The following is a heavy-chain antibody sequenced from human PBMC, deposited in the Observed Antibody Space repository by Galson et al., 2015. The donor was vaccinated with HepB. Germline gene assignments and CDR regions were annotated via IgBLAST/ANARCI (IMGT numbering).Heavy chain of an antibody. Sequence: SVKVSCKASGYTFTGNYIHWVRQAPGQGLEWMGWVNPRSGATNCAQKFQGWVTMTRDTSINTAYMELSSLRSDDTAVYYCVRLQDDSEGFYLNFDLWGRGTLVTVSS. CDR2: VNPRSGAT. CDR1: GYTFTGNY. D-gene: IGHD5-24*01. V-gene: IGHV1-2*04. CDR3: VRLQDDSEGFYLNFDL. J-gene: IGHJ2*01.